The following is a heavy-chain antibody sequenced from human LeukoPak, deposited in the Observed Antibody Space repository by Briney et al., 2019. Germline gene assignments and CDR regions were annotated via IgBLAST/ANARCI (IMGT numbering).Heavy chain of an antibody. V-gene: IGHV3-23*01. CDR2: ISDSGGYT. D-gene: IGHD3-16*01. CDR1: GFTFSKYA. CDR3: AKADGPTYSYGLDY. J-gene: IGHJ4*02. Sequence: QTGESLRLSCAASGFTFSKYAMNWVRQAPGKGLEWVSGISDSGGYTYYAYSVKGRFTISRENSKNTVYLQMNSLRAEDTAVYYCAKADGPTYSYGLDYWGQGTLVTVSS.